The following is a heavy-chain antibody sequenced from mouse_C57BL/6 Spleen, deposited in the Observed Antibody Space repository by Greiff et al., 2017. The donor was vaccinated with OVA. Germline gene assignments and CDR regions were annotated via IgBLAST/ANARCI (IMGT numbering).Heavy chain of an antibody. CDR3: ARGGDDETWFAY. D-gene: IGHD2-2*01. V-gene: IGHV1-55*01. J-gene: IGHJ3*01. Sequence: QVQLQQPGAELVKPGASVKMSCKASGYTFTSYWITWVKQRPGQGLEWIGDIYPGSGSTNYNEKFKSKATLTVDTSSSTAYMQLSSLTSEDSADYYCARGGDDETWFAYWGQGTLVTVSA. CDR2: IYPGSGST. CDR1: GYTFTSYW.